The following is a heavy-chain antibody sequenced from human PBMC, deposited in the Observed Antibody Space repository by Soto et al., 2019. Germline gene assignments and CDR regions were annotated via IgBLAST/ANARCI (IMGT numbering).Heavy chain of an antibody. V-gene: IGHV1-69*01. CDR3: AKAVDTAMVANFDK. CDR1: GGTFSSYA. CDR2: IVPIFGTS. J-gene: IGHJ4*02. Sequence: VSCKASGGTFSSYAISWVRQTPRQGREWMGRIVPIFGTSTYAHNLESGVTTTALESMSTAHIERSGLRSPVTALYNCAKAVDTAMVANFDKCRQGTLGTLS. D-gene: IGHD5-18*01.